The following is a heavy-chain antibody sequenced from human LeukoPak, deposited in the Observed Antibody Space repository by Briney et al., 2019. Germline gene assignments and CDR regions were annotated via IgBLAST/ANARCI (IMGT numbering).Heavy chain of an antibody. V-gene: IGHV3-30*18. CDR2: ISYDGSNK. J-gene: IGHJ4*02. Sequence: GGSLRLSCAASGFTFSSYGMHWVRQASGKGLEWVAVISYDGSNKYYADSVKGRFTISRDNSKNTLYLQMNSLRAEDTAVYYCAKDRSGSYDYWGQGTLVTVPS. D-gene: IGHD1-26*01. CDR1: GFTFSSYG. CDR3: AKDRSGSYDY.